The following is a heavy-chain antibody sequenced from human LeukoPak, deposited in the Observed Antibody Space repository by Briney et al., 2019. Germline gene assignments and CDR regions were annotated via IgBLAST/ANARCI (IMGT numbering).Heavy chain of an antibody. V-gene: IGHV5-51*01. CDR1: GYSFTSYW. J-gene: IGHJ6*02. D-gene: IGHD4-23*01. CDR3: ARRTSNGGNSHPYYYYYYGMDV. Sequence: GESLKISCKGSGYSFTSYWIGWVRQMPGKGLEWMGIIYPRDSDTRYSPSFQGQVTISADKSISTAYLQWSSLKASDTAMYYCARRTSNGGNSHPYYYYYYGMDVWGQGTTVTVSS. CDR2: IYPRDSDT.